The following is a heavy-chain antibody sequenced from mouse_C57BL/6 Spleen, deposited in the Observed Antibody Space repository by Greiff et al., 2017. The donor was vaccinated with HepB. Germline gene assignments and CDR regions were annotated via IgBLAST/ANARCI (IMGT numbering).Heavy chain of an antibody. CDR3: TSLLRYYY. Sequence: VQLKQSGAELVRPGASVKLSCTASGFNIKDDYMHWVKQRPEQGLEWIGWIDPENGDTEYASKFQGKATITADTSSNTAYLQLSSLTSEDTAVYYCTSLLRYYYWGQGTTLTVSS. D-gene: IGHD1-1*01. CDR1: GFNIKDDY. J-gene: IGHJ2*01. CDR2: IDPENGDT. V-gene: IGHV14-4*01.